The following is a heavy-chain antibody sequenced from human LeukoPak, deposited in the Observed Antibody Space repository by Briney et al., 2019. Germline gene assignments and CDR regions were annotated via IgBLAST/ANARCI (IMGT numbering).Heavy chain of an antibody. CDR1: GGSFSGYY. Sequence: SETLSLTCAVSGGSFSGYYWSWIRKPPGKGLEWIWEINHSESTNYNPSLKSRVPISVATSKNQFSLKLSSVAAADRAVYYCARGSSSSSGGVSYYYGMDVWAQGTTVTVSS. CDR2: INHSEST. D-gene: IGHD6-6*01. J-gene: IGHJ6*02. V-gene: IGHV4-34*01. CDR3: ARGSSSSSGGVSYYYGMDV.